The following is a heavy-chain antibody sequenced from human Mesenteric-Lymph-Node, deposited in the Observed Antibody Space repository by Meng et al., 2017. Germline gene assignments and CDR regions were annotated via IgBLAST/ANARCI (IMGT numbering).Heavy chain of an antibody. CDR1: GFTFSNFA. J-gene: IGHJ1*01. Sequence: GGSLRLSCAASGFTFSNFAMSWVRQAPGEGLEWVSAISGDGSYTYLDDYVRGRFTISRDNSKNTLYLQMRTVRADDTAKYFCAKDHVVGAAGGGSGEYLHYWREGTLHSVSS. CDR3: AKDHVVGAAGGGSGEYLHY. CDR2: ISGDGSYT. V-gene: IGHV3-23*01. D-gene: IGHD1-26*01.